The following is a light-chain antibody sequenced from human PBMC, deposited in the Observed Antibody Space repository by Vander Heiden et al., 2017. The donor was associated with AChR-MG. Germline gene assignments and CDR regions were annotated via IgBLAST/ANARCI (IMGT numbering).Light chain of an antibody. J-gene: IGKJ1*01. Sequence: DIQMTQSPSTLSSSVGDRVINTCRASQSIGSWLAWYQQKLGKAPKLLIYKASSLESGVPSRFSGSGSGTEFTLTISSLQPDDFATYYCQQYNSYPWTFGQGTKVEIK. V-gene: IGKV1-5*03. CDR2: KAS. CDR3: QQYNSYPWT. CDR1: QSIGSW.